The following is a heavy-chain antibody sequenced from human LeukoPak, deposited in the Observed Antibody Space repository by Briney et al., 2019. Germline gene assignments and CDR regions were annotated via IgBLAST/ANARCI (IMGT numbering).Heavy chain of an antibody. CDR2: ISYDGSNK. J-gene: IGHJ4*02. CDR1: GFTFSSYG. V-gene: IGHV3-30*03. Sequence: PGGSLRLSCAASGFTFSSYGMHWVRQAPGKGLEWVAVISYDGSNKYYADSVKGRFTISRDNSKNTLYLQMNSLRAEDTAVYYCARGDHYDFWSGYYRDDMYYFDYWGQGTLVTVSS. CDR3: ARGDHYDFWSGYYRDDMYYFDY. D-gene: IGHD3-3*01.